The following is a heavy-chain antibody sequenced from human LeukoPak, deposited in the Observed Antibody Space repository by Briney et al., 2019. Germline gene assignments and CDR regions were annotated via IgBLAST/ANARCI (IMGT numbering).Heavy chain of an antibody. D-gene: IGHD5-18*01. CDR2: ISYDGSNK. CDR3: AKEGYSYPNGDCFDY. J-gene: IGHJ4*02. Sequence: GGSLRLSCAASGFTFSSYGVHWVRQAPGKGLEWVAVISYDGSNKYYADSVKGRFTISRDNSKNTLYLQMNSLRAGDTAVYYCAKEGYSYPNGDCFDYWGQGTLVTVSS. CDR1: GFTFSSYG. V-gene: IGHV3-30*18.